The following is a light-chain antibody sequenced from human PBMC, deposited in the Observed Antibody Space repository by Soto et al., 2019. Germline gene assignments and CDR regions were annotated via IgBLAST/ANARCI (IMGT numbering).Light chain of an antibody. Sequence: VLTQPPSVSVAPGKTARITCGGNNIGSKSVHWYQQKPGQAPVLVIYYDSDRPSGIPERFSGSNSGNTATLTISRVEAGDEADYYCQVWDSSSDHVVFGGGTKLTVL. CDR1: NIGSKS. CDR3: QVWDSSSDHVV. J-gene: IGLJ2*01. CDR2: YDS. V-gene: IGLV3-21*04.